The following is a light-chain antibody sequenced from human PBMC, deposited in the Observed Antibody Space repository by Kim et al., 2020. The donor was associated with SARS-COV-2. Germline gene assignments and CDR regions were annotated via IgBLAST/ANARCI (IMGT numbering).Light chain of an antibody. Sequence: QSALTQPRSVSGSPGQSVTISCTGTSSDVGGYNYVSWYQQHPGKAPKLMIYDVSKRPSGVPDRFSGSKSGNTASLTISGLQAEDDADYYCCSYAGSYSLLFGGGTQLTVL. CDR1: SSDVGGYNY. CDR3: CSYAGSYSLL. V-gene: IGLV2-11*01. J-gene: IGLJ2*01. CDR2: DVS.